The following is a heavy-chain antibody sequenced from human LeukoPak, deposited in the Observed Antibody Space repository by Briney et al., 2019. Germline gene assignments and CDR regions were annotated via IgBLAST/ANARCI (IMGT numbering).Heavy chain of an antibody. V-gene: IGHV1-69*04. D-gene: IGHD3-9*01. CDR1: GGTFSSYA. J-gene: IGHJ6*02. Sequence: SVKVSCKASGGTFSSYAISWVRQAPGQGLEWMGRIIPILGIANYAQKFQGRVTITADKSTSTAYMELSSLRSEDTAVYYCTRDLMDYDVSTGLHHYYMDVWGQGTTVTVSS. CDR3: TRDLMDYDVSTGLHHYYMDV. CDR2: IIPILGIA.